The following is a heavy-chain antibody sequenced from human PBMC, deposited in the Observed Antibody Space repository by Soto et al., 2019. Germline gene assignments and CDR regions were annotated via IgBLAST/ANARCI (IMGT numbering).Heavy chain of an antibody. J-gene: IGHJ4*02. CDR1: GFTFSRYS. CDR2: ISSSSSTI. V-gene: IGHV3-48*02. CDR3: ARGNPITMIVVVATDFDY. Sequence: GGSLRLSCAASGFTFSRYSMNWVRQAPGKGLEWVSYISSSSSTIYYADSVKGRFTISRDNAKNSLYLQMNSLRDEDTAVYYCARGNPITMIVVVATDFDYWGQGTLVTVSS. D-gene: IGHD3-22*01.